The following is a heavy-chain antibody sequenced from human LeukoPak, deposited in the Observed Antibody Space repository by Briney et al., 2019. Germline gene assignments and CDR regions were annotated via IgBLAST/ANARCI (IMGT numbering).Heavy chain of an antibody. CDR1: GFTFHNYA. J-gene: IGHJ4*02. CDR2: VSGTGTST. D-gene: IGHD3-3*01. CDR3: AKGYYDSHRGFFEY. V-gene: IGHV3-23*01. Sequence: GGSLRLSCKASGFTFHNYAMTWVRQATGKGLDWFSTVSGTGTSTFYADSVKVRATISRDNSKNMLYLQMSSLRAEDTAMYYCAKGYYDSHRGFFEYWGLGTLVTVSS.